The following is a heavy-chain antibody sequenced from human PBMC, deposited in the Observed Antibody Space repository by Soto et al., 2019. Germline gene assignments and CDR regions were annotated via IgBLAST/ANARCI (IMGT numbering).Heavy chain of an antibody. Sequence: ASVKVSCKASGYTFTSYGISWVRQAPGQGLEWMGWISAYNGTANYAQKLQGRVTMTTDESTSTAYMELSSLRSEDTAVYYCARDHITMVRGVIIPVNYYYGMDVWGQGTTVTISS. CDR1: GYTFTSYG. D-gene: IGHD3-10*01. J-gene: IGHJ6*02. CDR3: ARDHITMVRGVIIPVNYYYGMDV. CDR2: ISAYNGTA. V-gene: IGHV1-18*01.